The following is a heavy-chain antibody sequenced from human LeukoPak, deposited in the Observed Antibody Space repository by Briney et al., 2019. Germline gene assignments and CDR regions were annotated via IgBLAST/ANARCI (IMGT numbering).Heavy chain of an antibody. CDR3: ARTLAPPYCGGDCYSSNYFDY. CDR1: GGSISSYY. J-gene: IGHJ4*02. Sequence: SETLSRTGTGSGGSISSYYWGWMRQPPGKGLEGSGYIYYSGSTNYTHSLKSRVTISVDTSKNQFSLKLRSVTAADTAVYYCARTLAPPYCGGDCYSSNYFDYWGQGTLVTVSS. CDR2: IYYSGST. D-gene: IGHD2-21*02. V-gene: IGHV4-59*01.